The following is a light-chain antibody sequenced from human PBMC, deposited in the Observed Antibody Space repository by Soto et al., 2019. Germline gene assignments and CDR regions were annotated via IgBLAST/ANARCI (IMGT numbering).Light chain of an antibody. CDR2: GAS. V-gene: IGKV1-39*01. J-gene: IGKJ1*01. CDR3: LQTYNLPRT. Sequence: GDRVSITCRASLNIGDSLSWFQQKAGKPPTQLIYGASALQSGVPVRFSGSASGTDFTLTIRNMQREDFATYYCLQTYNLPRTFGQGLKVDI. CDR1: LNIGDS.